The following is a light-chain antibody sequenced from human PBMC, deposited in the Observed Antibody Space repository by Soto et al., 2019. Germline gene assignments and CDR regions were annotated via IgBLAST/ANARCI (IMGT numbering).Light chain of an antibody. CDR2: DNI. CDR1: NSNLGAGYD. Sequence: QSVLTQPPSVSGAPGQTVTISCTGSNSNLGAGYDVNWYQQLPGAAPKLLISDNINRPSGVPDRFSGSKSGNTASLTVSGLQAEDEADYYCSSFAGSNIWVFGGGTKLTVL. J-gene: IGLJ3*02. CDR3: SSFAGSNIWV. V-gene: IGLV1-40*01.